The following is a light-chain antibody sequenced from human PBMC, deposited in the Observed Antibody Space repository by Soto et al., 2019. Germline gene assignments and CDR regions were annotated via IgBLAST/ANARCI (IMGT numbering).Light chain of an antibody. V-gene: IGKV1-5*03. Sequence: DNQMTQSPSTLSASVGDRVTITCRASQSVSSWLAWYQQKPGKAPNLLIYKASTLESGIPSRFSGSGSGTEFTLTISSLQPDDFATYYCQQYRSYSQTFGQGTKVEIK. CDR3: QQYRSYSQT. CDR2: KAS. J-gene: IGKJ1*01. CDR1: QSVSSW.